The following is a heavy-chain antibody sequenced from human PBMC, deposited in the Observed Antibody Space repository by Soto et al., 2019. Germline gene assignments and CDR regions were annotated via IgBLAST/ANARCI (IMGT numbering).Heavy chain of an antibody. Sequence: GGSLRLFCAASGSTFSSYAMSWVRKAPGKGLECVSVISGSGDSTYYADSVKGRFTISRDNSKNTLYLQMNSLRAEGTAVYYCARELGYCSGGNCYMEGAFDIWGQGTMVTVSS. V-gene: IGHV3-23*01. D-gene: IGHD2-15*01. J-gene: IGHJ3*02. CDR1: GSTFSSYA. CDR2: ISGSGDST. CDR3: ARELGYCSGGNCYMEGAFDI.